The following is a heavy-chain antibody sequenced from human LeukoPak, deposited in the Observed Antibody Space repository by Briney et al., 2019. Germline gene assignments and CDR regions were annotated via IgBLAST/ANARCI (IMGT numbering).Heavy chain of an antibody. V-gene: IGHV1-2*02. CDR2: INPNSGGT. J-gene: IGHJ3*02. CDR3: ARVWARQLWLRGAFDI. Sequence: GASVTVSCKASGYTFTGYYMHWVRQAPGQGLEWMGWINPNSGGTNYAQKFQGRVTMTRDTSISTAYMELSRLRSDDTAVYYCARVWARQLWLRGAFDIWGQGTMVTVSS. D-gene: IGHD5-18*01. CDR1: GYTFTGYY.